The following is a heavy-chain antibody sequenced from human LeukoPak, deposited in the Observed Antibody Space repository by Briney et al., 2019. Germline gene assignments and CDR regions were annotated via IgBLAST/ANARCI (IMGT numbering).Heavy chain of an antibody. CDR1: GYTFKTYG. J-gene: IGHJ6*02. Sequence: ASVKVSCKASGYTFKTYGITWVRQAPGQGLEWMGWISGYNGNTNYAQKLQGRVTMTTDTSTSTAYMELRSLRSDDTAVYYCARDPHLDYEGMDVWGQGTTVTVSS. CDR2: ISGYNGNT. CDR3: ARDPHLDYEGMDV. V-gene: IGHV1-18*01.